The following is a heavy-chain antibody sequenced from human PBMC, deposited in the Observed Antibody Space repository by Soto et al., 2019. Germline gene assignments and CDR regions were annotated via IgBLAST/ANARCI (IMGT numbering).Heavy chain of an antibody. CDR2: INHSGST. J-gene: IGHJ4*02. CDR3: ARGRGSGSYYPAH. Sequence: QVQLQQWGAGLLKPSETLSLTCAVYGGSFRGYYWSWIRQPPGKGLEWIGEINHSGSTNYNPSLKSRVTISVDTSENHCSLNLSSVTAADTAVYYCARGRGSGSYYPAHWGQGTLVTVSS. CDR1: GGSFRGYY. V-gene: IGHV4-34*01. D-gene: IGHD3-10*01.